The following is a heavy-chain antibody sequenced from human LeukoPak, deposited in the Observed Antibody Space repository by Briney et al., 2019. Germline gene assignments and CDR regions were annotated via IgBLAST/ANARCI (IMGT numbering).Heavy chain of an antibody. J-gene: IGHJ3*02. CDR3: ARRGSYFVGAFDI. Sequence: GGSLRLSCAASGFTFDDYAMHWVRQAPGKGLEWVSLISWDGGSTYCADSVKGRFTISRDNAKNSLYLQMNSLRAEDTAVYYCARRGSYFVGAFDIWGQGTMVTVSS. CDR1: GFTFDDYA. D-gene: IGHD1-26*01. CDR2: ISWDGGST. V-gene: IGHV3-43D*03.